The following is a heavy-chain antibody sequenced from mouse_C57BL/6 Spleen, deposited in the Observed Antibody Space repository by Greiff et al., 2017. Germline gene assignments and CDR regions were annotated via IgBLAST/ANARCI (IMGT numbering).Heavy chain of an antibody. Sequence: QVQLQQSGAELMKPGASVKLSCKASGYTFTGYWIDWVKQRPGQGLEWIGEIIPGSGSTNYNEKFKGKATFTADTSSTTAYMLLSSLAAEDSAGYCCARGGYGSSEEGDYWGQGTTLTVSS. CDR3: ARGGYGSSEEGDY. CDR1: GYTFTGYW. J-gene: IGHJ2*01. D-gene: IGHD1-1*01. CDR2: IIPGSGST. V-gene: IGHV1-9*01.